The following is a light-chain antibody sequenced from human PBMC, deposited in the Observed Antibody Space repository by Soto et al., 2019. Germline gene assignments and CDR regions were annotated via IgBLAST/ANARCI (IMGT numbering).Light chain of an antibody. CDR2: AAS. CDR1: QSISSY. Sequence: DIQVARCPCWLSASVGDRVTITCRASQSISSYLNWYQQKPGKAPKLLIYAASSLQSGVPSRFSGSGSGTDFTLTISSLQPEDFATYYCQQSYSTPPTFGQGTKVDIK. CDR3: QQSYSTPPT. J-gene: IGKJ1*01. V-gene: IGKV1-39*01.